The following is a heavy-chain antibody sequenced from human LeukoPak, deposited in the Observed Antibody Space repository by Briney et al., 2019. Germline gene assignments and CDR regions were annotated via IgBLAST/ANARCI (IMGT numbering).Heavy chain of an antibody. CDR3: ARALTRLEAFDI. D-gene: IGHD4-11*01. CDR1: GGSISSYY. Sequence: HSETLSLTSTDSGGSISSYYWSWIRQPPGKGLEWIAYIYYSGSTDYNPSLQSRVTISVDTSKNQFSLKLSSVTAADTAVYYCARALTRLEAFDIWGQGTMVTVSS. V-gene: IGHV4-59*01. J-gene: IGHJ3*02. CDR2: IYYSGST.